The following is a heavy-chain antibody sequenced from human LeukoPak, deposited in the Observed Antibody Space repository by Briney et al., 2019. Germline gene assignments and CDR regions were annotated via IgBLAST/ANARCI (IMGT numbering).Heavy chain of an antibody. V-gene: IGHV1-18*04. D-gene: IGHD4-17*01. CDR2: ISAYNGNT. Sequence: ASVKVSCKASGYTFTGYYMHWVRQAPGQGLEWMGWISAYNGNTNYAQKLQGRVTMTTDTSTSTAYMELRSLRSDDTAVYYCARVGGWHDYGDQPFDYWGQGTLVTVSS. J-gene: IGHJ4*02. CDR3: ARVGGWHDYGDQPFDY. CDR1: GYTFTGYY.